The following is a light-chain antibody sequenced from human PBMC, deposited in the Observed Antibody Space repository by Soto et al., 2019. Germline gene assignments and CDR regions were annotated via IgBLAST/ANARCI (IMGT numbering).Light chain of an antibody. J-gene: IGLJ2*01. CDR2: GNS. Sequence: QSALTQPPSVSGAPGQRVTISCTGSSSNIGAGYDVHWYQQLPRTVPKLLIYGNSNRPSGVPDRFSGSKSGTSASLAITGLQAEDEADYYCQSYDSSLSAVVFGGGTKLTVL. V-gene: IGLV1-40*01. CDR3: QSYDSSLSAVV. CDR1: SSNIGAGYD.